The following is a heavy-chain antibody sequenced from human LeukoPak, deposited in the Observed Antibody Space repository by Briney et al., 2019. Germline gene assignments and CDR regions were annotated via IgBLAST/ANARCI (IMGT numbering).Heavy chain of an antibody. J-gene: IGHJ4*02. V-gene: IGHV3-23*01. CDR3: AKDPGNSSGWPVFDY. Sequence: GGSLRLSCAASGFTFSSYAMSWVRQAPGKGLEWVSAISGSGGSTYYADSVKGRFTISRDNSKNTLYLQMNSLRAEDTAVYYCAKDPGNSSGWPVFDYWGQGTLVTVSS. CDR2: ISGSGGST. CDR1: GFTFSSYA. D-gene: IGHD6-19*01.